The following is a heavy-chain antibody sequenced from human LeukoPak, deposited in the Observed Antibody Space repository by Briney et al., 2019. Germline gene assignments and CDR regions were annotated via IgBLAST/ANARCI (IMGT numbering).Heavy chain of an antibody. CDR2: IYSGGST. Sequence: GGSLRLSCAASGFTVSSNYMSWVRQAPGKGLEWVSVIYSGGSTYYADSVKGRFTISRDNSKNTLYLQMNSLRAEDTAVYYCARVTVAGHLNYWGQGTLVTASS. D-gene: IGHD6-19*01. J-gene: IGHJ4*02. CDR3: ARVTVAGHLNY. V-gene: IGHV3-53*01. CDR1: GFTVSSNY.